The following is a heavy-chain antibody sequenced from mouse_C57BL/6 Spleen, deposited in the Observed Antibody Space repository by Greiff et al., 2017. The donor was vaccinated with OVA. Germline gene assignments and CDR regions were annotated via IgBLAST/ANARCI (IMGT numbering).Heavy chain of an antibody. V-gene: IGHV1-82*01. D-gene: IGHD1-1*01. J-gene: IGHJ4*01. CDR3: ARLAWTNAMDY. Sequence: VQLQESGPELVKPGASVTISCKASGYAFSSSWMNWVKQRPGQGLEWIGRIYPGDGDTNYNGKFKGKATLTADKSSSTAYMQISRLTAEDSAVYFCARLAWTNAMDYWGQGTSVTVSA. CDR2: IYPGDGDT. CDR1: GYAFSSSW.